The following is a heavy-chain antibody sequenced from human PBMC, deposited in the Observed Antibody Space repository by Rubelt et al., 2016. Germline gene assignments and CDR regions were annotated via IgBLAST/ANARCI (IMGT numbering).Heavy chain of an antibody. CDR3: ARDGGAYCGGDCLFDGMDV. D-gene: IGHD2-21*02. CDR2: IIPIFGTA. V-gene: IGHV1-69*01. Sequence: QVQLVQSGAEVKKPGSSVKVSCKASGGTFSSYAISWVRQAPGQGLEWMGGIIPIFGTANYAQKFQGRVTITADESTSTAYMELSSLRSEDSVVYYCARDGGAYCGGDCLFDGMDVWGQGTTVTVSS. J-gene: IGHJ6*02. CDR1: GGTFSSYA.